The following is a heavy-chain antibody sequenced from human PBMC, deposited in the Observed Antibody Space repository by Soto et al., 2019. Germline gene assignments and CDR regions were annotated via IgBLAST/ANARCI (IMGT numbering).Heavy chain of an antibody. D-gene: IGHD3-22*01. CDR3: ARAGGIGVGTTYY. CDR2: VSAYNGNS. J-gene: IGHJ4*02. CDR1: GYIFSNYG. Sequence: GASVKVSCKASGYIFSNYGISWMRQVPGQGLEWMGWVSAYNGNSNYTQKFQGRVTMTTDTATNTAYMELRGLGSDDTAGYYCARAGGIGVGTTYYWGQGTLVTVSS. V-gene: IGHV1-18*01.